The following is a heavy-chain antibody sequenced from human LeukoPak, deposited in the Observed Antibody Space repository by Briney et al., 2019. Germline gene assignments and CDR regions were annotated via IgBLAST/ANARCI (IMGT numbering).Heavy chain of an antibody. CDR1: GFTFGSYS. V-gene: IGHV3-30*02. CDR2: IRDDGSNK. CDR3: AREGTGSYMDV. J-gene: IGHJ6*03. D-gene: IGHD1/OR15-1a*01. Sequence: GGSLRLSCAASGFTFGSYSMNWVRQAPGKGLEWVAFIRDDGSNKYYADSVKGRFTISRDNSKNTLYLQMNSLRAEDTAVYYCAREGTGSYMDVWGKGTTVTVSS.